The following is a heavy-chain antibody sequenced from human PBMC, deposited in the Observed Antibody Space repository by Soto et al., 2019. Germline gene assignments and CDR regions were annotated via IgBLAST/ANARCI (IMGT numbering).Heavy chain of an antibody. J-gene: IGHJ5*02. D-gene: IGHD3-3*02. V-gene: IGHV3-64*01. CDR2: ISSNGGST. CDR3: ARARLAGSWFDP. Sequence: GGSLRLSCAASGFTFSSYAMHWVRQAPGKGLEYVSAISSNGGSTYYANSVKGRFTISRDNSKNTLYLQMGSLRAEDMAVYYCARARLAGSWFDPWGQGTLVTVSS. CDR1: GFTFSSYA.